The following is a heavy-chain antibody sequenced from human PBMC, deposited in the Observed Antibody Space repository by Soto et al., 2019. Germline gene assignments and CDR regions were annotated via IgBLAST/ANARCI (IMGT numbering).Heavy chain of an antibody. CDR2: INPNSGGT. Sequence: QVQLVQSGAEVKKPGASVKVSCKASGYTFTGYYMHWVRQAPGQGLEWMGWINPNSGGTNYAQKCQGRVTMTRDTSISTDYMELSRLRSDDTAVYYCAREASVSGYSSARELDYWGQGTLVTVSS. J-gene: IGHJ4*02. D-gene: IGHD6-25*01. CDR1: GYTFTGYY. V-gene: IGHV1-2*02. CDR3: AREASVSGYSSARELDY.